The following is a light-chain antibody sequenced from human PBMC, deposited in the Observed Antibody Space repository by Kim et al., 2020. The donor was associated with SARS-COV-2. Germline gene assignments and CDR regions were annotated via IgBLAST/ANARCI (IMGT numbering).Light chain of an antibody. CDR1: QDIDDD. Sequence: ETTLTQSPSFMSATPGDKVNISCKASQDIDDDLKWYQQRPGEAAVFSIQEVTTLVPGISPRFSGSGYGTACTLTINNTESEDAAYYFCLQHGGTFGQGTKVDIK. V-gene: IGKV5-2*01. J-gene: IGKJ1*01. CDR3: LQHGGT. CDR2: EVT.